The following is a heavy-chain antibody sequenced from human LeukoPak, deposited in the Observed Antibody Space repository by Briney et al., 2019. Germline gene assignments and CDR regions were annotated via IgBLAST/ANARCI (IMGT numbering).Heavy chain of an antibody. Sequence: GGSLRLSCTVSGFPSSTYYMGWLRHPPGKGLEWVAMINNDGSDKSYVDSLKGRFTISRDNAKNSLFLQMSGLTAEDTAVYYCAFLVREPQHWGRGTLVTVSS. CDR1: GFPSSTYY. CDR2: INNDGSDK. V-gene: IGHV3-7*01. J-gene: IGHJ1*01. CDR3: AFLVREPQH. D-gene: IGHD3-10*01.